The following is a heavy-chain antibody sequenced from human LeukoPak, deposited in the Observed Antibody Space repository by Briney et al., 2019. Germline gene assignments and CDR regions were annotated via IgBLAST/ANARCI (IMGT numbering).Heavy chain of an antibody. CDR1: GGSISSSSYY. D-gene: IGHD3-10*01. CDR3: ARHWDYYGSGVMDV. J-gene: IGHJ6*03. V-gene: IGHV4-39*01. Sequence: SETLSLTCTVSGGSISSSSYYWGWIRQPPGKGLEWIGSIYYSGSTYYNPSLKSRVTISVDTSKNQFSLKLSSVTAADTAVYYCARHWDYYGSGVMDVWGKGTTVTISS. CDR2: IYYSGST.